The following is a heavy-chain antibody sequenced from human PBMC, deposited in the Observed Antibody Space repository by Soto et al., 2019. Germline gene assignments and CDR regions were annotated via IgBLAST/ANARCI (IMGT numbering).Heavy chain of an antibody. CDR3: ATPGGGGGY. CDR1: GFTVSNNY. J-gene: IGHJ4*02. D-gene: IGHD3-10*01. V-gene: IGHV3-53*01. CDR2: IYSGGYT. Sequence: EVQLVESGGGLIQPGGSLRLSCAVSGFTVSNNYMSWVRQAPGKGLEGVSVIYSGGYTAYGDSVKGRFTISRDNSKNTLYIQIKGRGPDDPAVFYGATPGGGGGYWGQGTLVTVSS.